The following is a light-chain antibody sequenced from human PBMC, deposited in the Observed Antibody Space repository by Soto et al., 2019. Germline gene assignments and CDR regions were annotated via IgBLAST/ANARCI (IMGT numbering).Light chain of an antibody. CDR3: QECSSSWLT. CDR2: GTS. Sequence: ENVLSQSPGTLSLSPGERATLSCRASQTIGSSYLAWYQQKPGHPPRLIIYGTSIKSTGIPDRFSGSGSGTDFTLTISRLQPEDFAVYYCQECSSSWLTFGQGTKVEIK. J-gene: IGKJ1*01. V-gene: IGKV3-20*01. CDR1: QTIGSSY.